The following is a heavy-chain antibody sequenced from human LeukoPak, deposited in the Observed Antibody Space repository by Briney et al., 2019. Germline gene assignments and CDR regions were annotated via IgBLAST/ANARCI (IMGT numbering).Heavy chain of an antibody. CDR2: IIPIFGTA. D-gene: IGHD5-12*01. Sequence: GASVKVSCKASGGTFSSYAISWVRQAPGQGLEWMGGIIPIFGTANYAQKFQGRVTITADKSTSTAYMELSSLRSEDTAVYYCARSSSYDYYYYYMDVWGKGTTVTVSS. CDR1: GGTFSSYA. CDR3: ARSSSYDYYYYYMDV. J-gene: IGHJ6*03. V-gene: IGHV1-69*06.